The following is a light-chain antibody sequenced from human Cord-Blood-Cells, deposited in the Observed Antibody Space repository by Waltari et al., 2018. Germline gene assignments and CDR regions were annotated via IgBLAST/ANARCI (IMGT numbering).Light chain of an antibody. CDR1: SSALGGYNY. V-gene: IGLV2-8*01. CDR2: EVS. Sequence: QSALTQPPSASGSPGQSVTISCTGTSSALGGYNYVPWYQHPPGKAPKLMIYEVSKRPSGVPDRFSGSKSGNMASLTVSGLQAEDEADYYCSSYAGSNNHVFGTGTKVTVL. J-gene: IGLJ1*01. CDR3: SSYAGSNNHV.